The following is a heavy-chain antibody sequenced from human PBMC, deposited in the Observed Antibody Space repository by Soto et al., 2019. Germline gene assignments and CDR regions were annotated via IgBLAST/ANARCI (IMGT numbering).Heavy chain of an antibody. CDR1: GGTFSTSS. J-gene: IGHJ3*02. CDR3: ARGHEYGGTFDACDI. V-gene: IGHV1-69*14. D-gene: IGHD4-17*01. CDR2: ILPIFGTA. Sequence: QVQLVQSGAEVKKPGSSLKVSCKASGGTFSTSSINWVRQAPGQRPEWMGNILPIFGTADYAQKFQGRVTITADKCTNTAYMEVRSLLSDDTAVSYCARGHEYGGTFDACDIWGQGTVVTVSS.